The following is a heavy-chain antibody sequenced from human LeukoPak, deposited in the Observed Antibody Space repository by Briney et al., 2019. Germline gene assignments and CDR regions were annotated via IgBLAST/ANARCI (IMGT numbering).Heavy chain of an antibody. CDR2: IYYSGST. V-gene: IGHV4-59*08. CDR1: GGSISSYY. D-gene: IGHD3-10*01. Sequence: SETLSLTCTVSGGSISSYYWSWIRQPPGKGLEWIGYIYYSGSTNYNPSLKSRVTISVDTSKNQFSLKLSSVTAADTAVYYCARRVNYYGSGSYYFDYWGQGTLVTVSS. CDR3: ARRVNYYGSGSYYFDY. J-gene: IGHJ4*02.